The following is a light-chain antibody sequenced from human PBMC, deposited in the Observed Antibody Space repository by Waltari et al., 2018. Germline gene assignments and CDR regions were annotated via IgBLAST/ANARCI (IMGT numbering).Light chain of an antibody. CDR3: NSYTSSTTWV. V-gene: IGLV2-14*03. CDR2: DVS. CDR1: SSDVGGHNH. Sequence: QSALTQPASVSGSPGQSITISCTGTSSDVGGHNHVSWYQQHPGPAPKLLIYDVSKGPSGVSDRFSGSKSGNTASLTISGLQAEDEADYYCNSYTSSTTWVFGGGTRVTVL. J-gene: IGLJ3*02.